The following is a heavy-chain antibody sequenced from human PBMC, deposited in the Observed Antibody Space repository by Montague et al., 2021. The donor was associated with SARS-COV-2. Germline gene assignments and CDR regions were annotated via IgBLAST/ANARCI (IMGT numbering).Heavy chain of an antibody. D-gene: IGHD6-13*01. Sequence: SETLSLTCTVSDDSSSSSIYYWGWIRQPPGKGLEWIGTISYSGSTYHNPSLHSRVAISVDTSKKRLSLRLTSVTAADTDVYFCARDHYHSSWFKYWGPGTLVTVSS. CDR2: ISYSGST. CDR1: DDSSSSSIYY. J-gene: IGHJ4*02. V-gene: IGHV4-39*07. CDR3: ARDHYHSSWFKY.